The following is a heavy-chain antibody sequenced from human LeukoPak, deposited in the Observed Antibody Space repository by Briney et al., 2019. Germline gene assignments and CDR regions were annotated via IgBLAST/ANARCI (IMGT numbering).Heavy chain of an antibody. CDR3: ARDASYYDSSGYYDAFDV. CDR2: IKPDGSVK. Sequence: GGSLRLSCAASGFTFSSYWMIWVRQAPGKGPEWVANIKPDGSVKYYVDSVQGRLTISRDNAKNSLYLQLNSLRAEDTAVYYCARDASYYDSSGYYDAFDVWGQGTMVTVSS. CDR1: GFTFSSYW. V-gene: IGHV3-7*01. J-gene: IGHJ3*01. D-gene: IGHD3-22*01.